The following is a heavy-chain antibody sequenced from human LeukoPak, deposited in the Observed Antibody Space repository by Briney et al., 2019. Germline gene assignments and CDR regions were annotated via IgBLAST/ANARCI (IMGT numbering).Heavy chain of an antibody. CDR1: GFTFSSYW. D-gene: IGHD3-10*01. CDR2: INTDGSST. J-gene: IGHJ4*02. V-gene: IGHV3-74*01. CDR3: VRRYGSGSSYYFDY. Sequence: GGSLRLSCAASGFTFSSYWVHWVRQAPGKGLVWVSRINTDGSSTSYADSVKGRFTISRDNAKNTLYLQMNSLRAEDTAVYYCVRRYGSGSSYYFDYWAQGTLVTVSS.